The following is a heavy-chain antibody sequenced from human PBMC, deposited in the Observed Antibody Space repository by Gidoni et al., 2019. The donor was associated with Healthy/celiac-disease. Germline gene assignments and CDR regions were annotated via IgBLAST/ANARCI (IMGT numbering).Heavy chain of an antibody. D-gene: IGHD6-13*01. CDR1: GFTFSNAW. CDR2: IKSKTDGGTT. V-gene: IGHV3-15*01. Sequence: SGFTFSNAWMSWVRQAPGKGLEWVGRIKSKTDGGTTDYAAPVKGRFTISRDDSKNTLYLKMNSLKTEDTAVYYCNTGGAAAADDYWGQGTLVTVSS. CDR3: NTGGAAAADDY. J-gene: IGHJ4*02.